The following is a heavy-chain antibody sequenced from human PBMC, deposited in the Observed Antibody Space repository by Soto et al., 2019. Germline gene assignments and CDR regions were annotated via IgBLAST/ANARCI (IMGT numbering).Heavy chain of an antibody. J-gene: IGHJ4*02. CDR1: GYTFTSFA. D-gene: IGHD5-12*01. Sequence: QVQLVQSGAEVKKPGASVTVSCKASGYTFTSFAIHWVRQAPRQRPEWMGWINADNGNTKYSQRFQGRVTFARDTSANTAYMQVSSVRSEDTAVYFCAREVVSGYDLGYWGQGTLVTVSS. CDR3: AREVVSGYDLGY. CDR2: INADNGNT. V-gene: IGHV1-3*01.